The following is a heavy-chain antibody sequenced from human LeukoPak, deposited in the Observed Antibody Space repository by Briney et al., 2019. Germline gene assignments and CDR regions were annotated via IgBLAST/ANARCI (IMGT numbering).Heavy chain of an antibody. Sequence: RPGGSLRLSCVASGFTFDDYGIGWVRQAPGKGLEWVSGINWNGGGTDYADSVKGRFTISRDNAKNSVSLRVEDTALYHCVLTSGSGSYRGYLNYWGQGTLVTVSS. J-gene: IGHJ4*02. CDR3: VLTSGSGSYRGYLNY. CDR1: GFTFDDYG. CDR2: INWNGGGT. V-gene: IGHV3-20*01. D-gene: IGHD3-10*01.